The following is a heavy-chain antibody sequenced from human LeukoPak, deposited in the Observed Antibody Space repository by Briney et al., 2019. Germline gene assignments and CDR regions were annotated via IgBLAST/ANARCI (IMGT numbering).Heavy chain of an antibody. CDR2: IYYSGST. Sequence: SETLSLTCTVSGGSISSGGYYWSWIRQHPGKGLEWIGYIYYSGSTYYNPSLKSRVTISVDTSKNQFSLKLSSVAAADTAVYYCARGGGGDAFDIWGQGTMVTVSS. CDR1: GGSISSGGYY. D-gene: IGHD3-16*01. J-gene: IGHJ3*02. V-gene: IGHV4-31*03. CDR3: ARGGGGDAFDI.